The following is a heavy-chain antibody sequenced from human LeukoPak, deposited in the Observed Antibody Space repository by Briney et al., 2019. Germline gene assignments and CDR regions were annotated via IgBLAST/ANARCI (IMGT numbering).Heavy chain of an antibody. J-gene: IGHJ4*02. V-gene: IGHV3-7*01. CDR3: ARGNDFWSGYSPYYFDY. CDR2: IKQDGSEK. Sequence: GGSLRLSCAASGFTFSSYWMSWVRQAPGKGLEWVANIKQDGSEKYYVDSVKGRFTISRDNAKNSLYLQMNSLRAEDTAVYYCARGNDFWSGYSPYYFDYWGQGTLVTVSS. CDR1: GFTFSSYW. D-gene: IGHD3-3*01.